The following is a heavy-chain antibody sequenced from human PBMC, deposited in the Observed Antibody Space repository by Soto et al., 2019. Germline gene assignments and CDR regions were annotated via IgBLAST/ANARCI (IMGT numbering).Heavy chain of an antibody. CDR1: GFTFADYA. CDR2: ISYSGDRQ. D-gene: IGHD3-16*01. Sequence: GGSLRLSCVASGFTFADYAMHWVRRIPGKGLEWVAVISYSGDRQYYAESVKGRFTISRDNSKKTLYLQMFSLTSEDSAVFYCARTPAAMITDRYNWFDSWGPGTQVTVSS. V-gene: IGHV3-30*01. J-gene: IGHJ5*01. CDR3: ARTPAAMITDRYNWFDS.